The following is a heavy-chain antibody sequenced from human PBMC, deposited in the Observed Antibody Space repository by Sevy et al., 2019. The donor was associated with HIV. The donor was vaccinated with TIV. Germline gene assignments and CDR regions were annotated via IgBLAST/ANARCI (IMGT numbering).Heavy chain of an antibody. V-gene: IGHV3-23*01. CDR2: LSFGCGEI. Sequence: GWSLRLSCAASGFTFSKYSMSWVCQPPGKGLEWVSTLSFGCGEINYADSVKGRFTISRDNSKSSVYLQMNNLRPEDTAVYYCAREGCTKPHDYWGQGTLVTVSS. D-gene: IGHD2-8*01. J-gene: IGHJ4*02. CDR1: GFTFSKYS. CDR3: AREGCTKPHDY.